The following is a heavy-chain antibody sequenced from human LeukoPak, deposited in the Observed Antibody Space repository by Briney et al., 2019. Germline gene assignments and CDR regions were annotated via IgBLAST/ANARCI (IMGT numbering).Heavy chain of an antibody. V-gene: IGHV3-7*03. CDR3: AKEGRSLQTY. CDR2: IKEDGTET. J-gene: IGHJ4*02. CDR1: GFIFSSNW. D-gene: IGHD5-24*01. Sequence: GGSLRLSCAASGFIFSSNWMSWVRLAPGKGLEWVANIKEDGTETYYVDSVKGRFTISRDNAKNSLYLQMNSLRVEDTAVYYCAKEGRSLQTYWGQGTLVTVSS.